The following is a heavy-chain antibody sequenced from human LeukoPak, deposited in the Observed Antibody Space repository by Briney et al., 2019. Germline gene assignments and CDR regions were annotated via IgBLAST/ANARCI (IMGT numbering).Heavy chain of an antibody. CDR3: ARESRGYNILTGYYTQLDY. CDR1: GFSLNTYS. V-gene: IGHV3-7*01. J-gene: IGHJ4*02. D-gene: IGHD3-9*01. Sequence: GGSLRLTCAASGFSLNTYSMNWVRQAPGKGLEWVANINADGSEKFYVDSMKGRFSISRDNAENSVSLQMSSLRGEDTAVYYCARESRGYNILTGYYTQLDYWGQGTRVTVSS. CDR2: INADGSEK.